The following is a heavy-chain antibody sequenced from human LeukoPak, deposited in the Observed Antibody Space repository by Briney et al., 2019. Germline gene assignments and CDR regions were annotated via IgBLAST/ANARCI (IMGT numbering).Heavy chain of an antibody. D-gene: IGHD3-3*01. CDR3: ARGTPRFYDFWSGYPSWFDP. CDR2: IYYSGST. Sequence: PSETLSLACTVSGGSISSYYWSWIRQPPGKGLEWIGYIYYSGSTNYNPSLKSRVTISVDTSKNQFSLKLSSVTAGDTAVYYCARGTPRFYDFWSGYPSWFDPWGQGTLVTVSS. CDR1: GGSISSYY. J-gene: IGHJ5*02. V-gene: IGHV4-59*01.